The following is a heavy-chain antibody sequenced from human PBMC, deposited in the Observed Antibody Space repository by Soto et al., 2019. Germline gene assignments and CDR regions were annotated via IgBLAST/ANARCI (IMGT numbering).Heavy chain of an antibody. CDR1: GFTFSSYS. V-gene: IGHV3-21*01. J-gene: IGHJ4*01. CDR3: AREVVPAAMGAGY. Sequence: GGSPRLSCAASGFTFSSYSMNWVRQAPGKGLEWVSSISSSSSYIYYADSVKGRFTISRDNAKNSLYLQMNSLRAEDTAVYYCAREVVPAAMGAGYWGQGTLVTVSS. D-gene: IGHD2-2*01. CDR2: ISSSSSYI.